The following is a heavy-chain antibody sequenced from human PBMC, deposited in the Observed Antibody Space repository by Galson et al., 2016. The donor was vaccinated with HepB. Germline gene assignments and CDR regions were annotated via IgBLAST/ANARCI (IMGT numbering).Heavy chain of an antibody. V-gene: IGHV3-7*01. D-gene: IGHD3-10*02. J-gene: IGHJ5*02. CDR1: GFTFSTYW. CDR3: ARDYCARDWFDP. CDR2: INQDGSGT. Sequence: SLRLSCAASGFTFSTYWMSWVRQAPGKGLEWVANINQDGSGTYHVDSVKGRFTISRDNAKNSLYLQMNGLRAEDTAVYFCARDYCARDWFDPWGQGTLVTVSS.